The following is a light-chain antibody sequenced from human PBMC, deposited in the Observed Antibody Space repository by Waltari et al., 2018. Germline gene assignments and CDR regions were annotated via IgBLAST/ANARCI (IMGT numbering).Light chain of an antibody. Sequence: DIQITQSPSSLSAAVGDRVTITCRARQDIRNYLAWYQQIPGNVPNLLIHGASTVQSGVPSRFSGSGSGTEFTLTISSLQPDDVATYYCQNYYSPPHAFGGGTKVEIK. CDR2: GAS. CDR1: QDIRNY. CDR3: QNYYSPPHA. J-gene: IGKJ4*01. V-gene: IGKV1-27*01.